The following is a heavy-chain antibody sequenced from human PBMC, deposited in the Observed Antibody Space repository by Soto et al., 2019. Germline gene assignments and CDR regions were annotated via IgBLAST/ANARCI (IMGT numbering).Heavy chain of an antibody. J-gene: IGHJ4*02. Sequence: QVQLVQSGAEVKKPGASVKVSCKASGYTFTSYGISWVRQAPGQGLEWRGWINVYNGNTNYAHKRQGRGNMTTDTATSTAYLDLRSLRSADTAVYFCARDTSRGEYDYWGQGTLVTVSS. CDR2: INVYNGNT. CDR1: GYTFTSYG. CDR3: ARDTSRGEYDY. V-gene: IGHV1-18*01. D-gene: IGHD3-10*01.